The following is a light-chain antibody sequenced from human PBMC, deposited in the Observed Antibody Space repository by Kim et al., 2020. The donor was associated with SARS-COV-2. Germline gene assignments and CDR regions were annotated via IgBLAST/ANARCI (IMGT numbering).Light chain of an antibody. Sequence: DIQMTQSPSTLSASVGDRVTISCRASQSIRSWLAWYQQKPGKAPNLLIYESSSLESGVPSRFSGSGSGTEFTLTISSLQPDDFATYYCQQYNSYPLTFGGGTKVDIK. J-gene: IGKJ4*01. V-gene: IGKV1-5*03. CDR3: QQYNSYPLT. CDR1: QSIRSW. CDR2: ESS.